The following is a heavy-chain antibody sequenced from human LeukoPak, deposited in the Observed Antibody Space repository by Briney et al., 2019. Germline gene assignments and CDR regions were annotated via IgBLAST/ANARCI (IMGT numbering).Heavy chain of an antibody. CDR1: GGSISSYY. Sequence: SETLSLTCTVSGGSISSYYWSWIRQPAGKGLEWIGRIYTSGSTNYNPSLKSRVTMSVDTSKNQFSLKLSSVTAADTAVYYCARHEYYYDSSGLSWYFDYWGQGTLVTVSS. D-gene: IGHD3-22*01. CDR3: ARHEYYYDSSGLSWYFDY. V-gene: IGHV4-4*07. CDR2: IYTSGST. J-gene: IGHJ4*02.